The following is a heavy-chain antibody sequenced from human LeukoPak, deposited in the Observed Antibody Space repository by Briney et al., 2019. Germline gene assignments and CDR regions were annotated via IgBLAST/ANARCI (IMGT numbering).Heavy chain of an antibody. CDR1: GFTFNNYY. J-gene: IGHJ4*02. CDR2: ISSSSSTI. V-gene: IGHV3-48*01. D-gene: IGHD5-24*01. CDR3: ARSVDVDY. Sequence: GGSLRLSCADTGFTFNNYYMSWVRQAPGKGLECVSCISSSSSTIYYADSVKGRFTISRDKAKNSLYLQMNALRAEDTAVYYCARSVDVDYWGQGILVTVSP.